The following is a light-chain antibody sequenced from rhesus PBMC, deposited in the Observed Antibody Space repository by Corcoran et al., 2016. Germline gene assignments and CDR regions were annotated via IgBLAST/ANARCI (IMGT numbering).Light chain of an antibody. CDR1: QSISSW. J-gene: IGKJ2*01. CDR2: AAS. CDR3: QQYDDLPYS. Sequence: DIQMTQSPSSLSASVGDKVTITCHASQSISSWLAWYQQKPGKAPKPPIYAASRLQSGVPSRFSGSGSGTHYTLPISSLQPEDFATYYFQQYDDLPYSFGRGTKVEIK. V-gene: IGKV1-19*01.